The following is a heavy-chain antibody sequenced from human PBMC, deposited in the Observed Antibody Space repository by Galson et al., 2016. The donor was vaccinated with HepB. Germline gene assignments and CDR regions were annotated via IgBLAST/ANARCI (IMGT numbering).Heavy chain of an antibody. CDR2: IWYDGSQK. Sequence: SLRLSCAASGFTFSSFGMHWVRQAPGKGLEWVAVIWYDGSQKYYADSVKGRFTISRENSKNTLFPQMNSLRAEDTAVYYCARDRLRSMEWPEDFHHWGQGTLVTVSS. V-gene: IGHV3-33*01. D-gene: IGHD3-3*01. CDR3: ARDRLRSMEWPEDFHH. J-gene: IGHJ1*01. CDR1: GFTFSSFG.